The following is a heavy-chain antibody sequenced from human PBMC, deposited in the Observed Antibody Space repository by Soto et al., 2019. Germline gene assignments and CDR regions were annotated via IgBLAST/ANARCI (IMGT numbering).Heavy chain of an antibody. V-gene: IGHV4-34*01. J-gene: IGHJ4*02. CDR3: AAWGYESSGPEY. D-gene: IGHD3-22*01. CDR1: GGSFSGHY. Sequence: SETLSLTCVVYGGSFSGHYWTWIRQPPGKGLEWIGEINHSGRTNYNPSLKSRVTISVDAPKNDFALKLSSVTAADTAVYYCAAWGYESSGPEYWGQGTLVTVSS. CDR2: INHSGRT.